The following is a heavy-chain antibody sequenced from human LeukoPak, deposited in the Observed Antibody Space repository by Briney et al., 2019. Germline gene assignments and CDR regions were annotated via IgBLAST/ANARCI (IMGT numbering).Heavy chain of an antibody. Sequence: ASVKVSCKASGGTFSSYAISWVRQAPGQGLEWMGRIIPILGIANYAQKFQGRVTITADKSTSTAYMELSSLRSEDTAVYYCARDFSSHDYGDLRASYYFDYWGQGTLVTVSS. CDR2: IIPILGIA. J-gene: IGHJ4*02. CDR3: ARDFSSHDYGDLRASYYFDY. V-gene: IGHV1-69*04. CDR1: GGTFSSYA. D-gene: IGHD4-17*01.